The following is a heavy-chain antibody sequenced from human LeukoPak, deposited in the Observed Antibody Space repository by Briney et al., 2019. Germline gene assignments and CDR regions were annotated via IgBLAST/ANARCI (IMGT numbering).Heavy chain of an antibody. CDR1: GFTFSSYS. Sequence: GGSLRLSCAASGFTFSSYSMNWVRQAPGKGLELVSSISSRSSYIYYADSVKGGFTISRDNVKNSLYLQMNSLRAEDTAVYYCVRDTFSPDAFDIWGQGAMVTVSS. D-gene: IGHD3-16*01. V-gene: IGHV3-21*01. CDR3: VRDTFSPDAFDI. CDR2: ISSRSSYI. J-gene: IGHJ3*02.